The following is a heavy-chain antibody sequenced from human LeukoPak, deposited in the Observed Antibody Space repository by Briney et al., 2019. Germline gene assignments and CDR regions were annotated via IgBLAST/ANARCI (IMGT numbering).Heavy chain of an antibody. V-gene: IGHV3-23*01. CDR3: AKNENSGRVYFDY. J-gene: IGHJ4*02. Sequence: PGGSLRLSCAASRFTFNSYAMSWVRQAPGKGLEWVSVIGGSNGITFYVGSVKGRFTISRDNSKDTLYLQMNSLRAEDTAVYYCAKNENSGRVYFDYWGQGTLVTVSS. D-gene: IGHD5-12*01. CDR1: RFTFNSYA. CDR2: IGGSNGIT.